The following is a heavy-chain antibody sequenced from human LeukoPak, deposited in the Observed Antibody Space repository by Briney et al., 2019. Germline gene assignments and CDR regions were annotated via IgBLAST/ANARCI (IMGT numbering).Heavy chain of an antibody. Sequence: GGSLRLSCAASGFTFRNYVIHWVRQAPGKGLEWVAVTSSDLNVKLYTDSVKGRFTISRDNSRSTPYLQMNSLRPEDTAIYYCAREGYYGSGSPPSLYFDYWGQGTLVTVSS. CDR2: TSSDLNVK. J-gene: IGHJ4*02. CDR1: GFTFRNYV. V-gene: IGHV3-30-3*01. D-gene: IGHD3-10*01. CDR3: AREGYYGSGSPPSLYFDY.